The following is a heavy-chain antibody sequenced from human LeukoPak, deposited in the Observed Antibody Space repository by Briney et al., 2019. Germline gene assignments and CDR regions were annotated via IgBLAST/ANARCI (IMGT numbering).Heavy chain of an antibody. CDR3: AKLATSDTGETY. D-gene: IGHD3-16*01. V-gene: IGHV1-46*01. J-gene: IGHJ4*02. CDR1: GYTFTINH. CDR2: INPSGDST. Sequence: GASVKISCSSSGYTFTINHIHLVRQAPGQGLEWMGVINPSGDSTTYAQNFQGRVTMTRDTSTSTVYMELRSLRSEDTAIYYCAKLATSDTGETYWGQGTLVTVSS.